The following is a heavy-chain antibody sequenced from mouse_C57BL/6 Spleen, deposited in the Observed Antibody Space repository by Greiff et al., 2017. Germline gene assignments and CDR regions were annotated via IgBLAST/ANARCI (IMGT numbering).Heavy chain of an antibody. V-gene: IGHV1-61*01. D-gene: IGHD4-1*01. CDR2: IYPSDSET. Sequence: VQLQQPGAELVRPGSSVKLSCKASGYTFTSYWMDWVKQRPGQGLEWIGNIYPSDSETHYNQKFKDKATLTVDKSSSTAYMQLSSLTSEDSAVYYCARGWDYTLFDYWGQGTTLTVSS. J-gene: IGHJ2*01. CDR3: ARGWDYTLFDY. CDR1: GYTFTSYW.